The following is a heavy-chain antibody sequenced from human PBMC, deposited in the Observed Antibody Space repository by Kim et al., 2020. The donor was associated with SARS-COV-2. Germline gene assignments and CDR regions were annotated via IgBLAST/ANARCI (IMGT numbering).Heavy chain of an antibody. V-gene: IGHV3-9*01. CDR1: GFTFDDYA. CDR2: ISWNSGSI. CDR3: AKDFHQGWFSSSSLGGVGDY. Sequence: GGSLRLSCAASGFTFDDYAMHWVRQAPGKGLEWVSGISWNSGSIGYADSVKGRFTISRDNAKNSLYLQMNSLRAEDTALYYCAKDFHQGWFSSSSLGGVGDYWGQGTLVTVSS. J-gene: IGHJ4*02. D-gene: IGHD6-6*01.